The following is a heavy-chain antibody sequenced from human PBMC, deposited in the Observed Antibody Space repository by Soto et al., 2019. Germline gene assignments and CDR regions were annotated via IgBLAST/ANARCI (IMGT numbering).Heavy chain of an antibody. V-gene: IGHV3-23*01. CDR1: KFTFSSGA. J-gene: IGHJ2*01. Sequence: PGGSLRLAGAASKFTFSSGAMGWVLQAPGKELEWVSDIIDSGGSTYYADSVKGRFTISRDNSKSTLYLQMNSLRAEDTALYYSAKFSSCYCYHRVRHPCPAQPSPDL. D-gene: IGHD2-15*01. CDR2: IIDSGGST. CDR3: AKFSSCYCYHRVRHPCPAQPSPDL.